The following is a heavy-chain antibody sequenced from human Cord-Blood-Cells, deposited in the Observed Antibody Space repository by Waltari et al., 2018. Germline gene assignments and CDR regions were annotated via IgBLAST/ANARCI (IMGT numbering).Heavy chain of an antibody. CDR2: INHSGST. CDR1: GGSFSGYD. V-gene: IGHV4-34*01. J-gene: IGHJ4*02. CDR3: ARVFAMSYDSSGYYFDY. Sequence: QVPLQPWGAGLLKPSETLSLTCAVNGGSFSGYDWSWIRQPRGKGLEWIGEINHSGSTNYNPSLKSRVTISVDTSKNQFSLKLSSVTAADTAVYYCARVFAMSYDSSGYYFDYWGQGTLVTVSS. D-gene: IGHD3-22*01.